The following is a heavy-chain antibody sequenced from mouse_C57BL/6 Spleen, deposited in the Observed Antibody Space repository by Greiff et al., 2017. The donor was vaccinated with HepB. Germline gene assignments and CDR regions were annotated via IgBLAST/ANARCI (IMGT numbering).Heavy chain of an antibody. CDR3: ARLNYYGSSYGGVSMDY. CDR1: GFTFSDYG. D-gene: IGHD1-1*01. V-gene: IGHV5-17*01. Sequence: EVMLVESGGGLVKPGGSLKLSCAASGFTFSDYGMHWVRQAPEKGLEWVAYISSGSSTIYYADTVKGRFTISRDNAKNTLFLQMTSLRSEDTAMYYCARLNYYGSSYGGVSMDYWGQGTSVTVSS. J-gene: IGHJ4*01. CDR2: ISSGSSTI.